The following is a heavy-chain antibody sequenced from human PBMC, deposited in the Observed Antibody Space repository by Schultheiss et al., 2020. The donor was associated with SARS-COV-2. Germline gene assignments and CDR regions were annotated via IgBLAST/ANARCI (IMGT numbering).Heavy chain of an antibody. V-gene: IGHV3-33*01. CDR1: GFTFSDYG. Sequence: GGSLRLSCAASGFTFSDYGMHWVRQAPGKGLEWVAVIWYDGSNKYYADSVKGRFTISRDNSKNTLYLQMNSLRAEDTAVYYCATKESGHSHGFGCWGQGTLVTVSS. CDR3: ATKESGHSHGFGC. J-gene: IGHJ4*02. CDR2: IWYDGSNK. D-gene: IGHD5-18*01.